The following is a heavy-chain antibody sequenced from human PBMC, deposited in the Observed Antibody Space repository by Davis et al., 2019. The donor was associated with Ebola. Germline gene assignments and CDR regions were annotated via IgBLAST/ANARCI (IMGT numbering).Heavy chain of an antibody. CDR1: GFTFSSYA. Sequence: GESLKISCAASGFTFSSYAMSWVRQAPGKGLEWVSAISGSGGSTYYADSVKGRFTISRDNSKNTLYLQMNSLRAEDTAVYYCARDRHYYGSGSQFDYWGQGTLVTVSS. J-gene: IGHJ4*02. D-gene: IGHD3-10*01. V-gene: IGHV3-23*01. CDR3: ARDRHYYGSGSQFDY. CDR2: ISGSGGST.